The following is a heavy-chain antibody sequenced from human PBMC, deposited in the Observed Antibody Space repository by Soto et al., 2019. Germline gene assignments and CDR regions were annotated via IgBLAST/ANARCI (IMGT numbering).Heavy chain of an antibody. CDR1: GGTFSSYA. CDR2: IIPIFGTA. D-gene: IGHD5-12*01. CDR3: ARGLGGYNSHAFDI. Sequence: ASVKVSCKASGGTFSSYAISWVRQAPGQGLEWMGGIIPIFGTANYAQKFQGRVTITADESTSTAYMELSSLRSEDTAVYYCARGLGGYNSHAFDIWGQGTMVTVSS. J-gene: IGHJ3*02. V-gene: IGHV1-69*13.